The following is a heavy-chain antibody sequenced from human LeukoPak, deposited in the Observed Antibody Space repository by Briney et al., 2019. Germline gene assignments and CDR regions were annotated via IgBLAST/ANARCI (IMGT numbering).Heavy chain of an antibody. V-gene: IGHV3-23*01. J-gene: IGHJ4*02. D-gene: IGHD4-17*01. CDR1: RFTFRTYA. Sequence: PGGSLRLSCAASRFTFRTYAMSWVRQAPGKGLEWVSAIGNSGGTTYYADSVKGRFTISRDNSKNTLYLQMNSLRAEDTAIYYCAKEYCDFVGYFDSWGQGTLVTVSS. CDR3: AKEYCDFVGYFDS. CDR2: IGNSGGTT.